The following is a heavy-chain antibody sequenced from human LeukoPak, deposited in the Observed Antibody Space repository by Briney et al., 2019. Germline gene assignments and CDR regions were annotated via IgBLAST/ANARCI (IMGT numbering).Heavy chain of an antibody. CDR3: ARESLGYCSGSTCYYFYMDF. Sequence: PGGSLRLSCATSGFTFSSYAMSWVRQAPGKGLEWVSGITTSGGTTFYADSVKGRFTISSDYSKNTLYLQMNSLRAEDTAVYYCARESLGYCSGSTCYYFYMDFWGKGTTVTVSS. CDR1: GFTFSSYA. V-gene: IGHV3-23*01. J-gene: IGHJ6*03. CDR2: ITTSGGTT. D-gene: IGHD2-15*01.